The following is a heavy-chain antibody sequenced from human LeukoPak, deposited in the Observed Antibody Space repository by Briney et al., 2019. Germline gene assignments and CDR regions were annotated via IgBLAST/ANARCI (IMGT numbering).Heavy chain of an antibody. CDR1: GFTFSSYA. CDR2: ISGSGGTT. J-gene: IGHJ4*02. V-gene: IGHV3-23*01. CDR3: AKGSYDRSGYYYYYFAY. Sequence: GGSLRLSCAVSGFTFSSYAMSWVRQAPGKGLGWVSTISGSGGTTYYADSVKGRFTISRDNSKNTLYLQMNSLRAGDTAVYYCAKGSYDRSGYYYYYFAYWGQGTQVTVSS. D-gene: IGHD3-22*01.